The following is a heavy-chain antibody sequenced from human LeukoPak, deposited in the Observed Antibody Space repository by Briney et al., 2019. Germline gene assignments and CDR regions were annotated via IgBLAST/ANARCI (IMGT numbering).Heavy chain of an antibody. CDR3: ARDSHYDYVWGSYRYYYFDY. CDR1: GFTFSSYS. CDR2: ISSSSSYI. J-gene: IGHJ4*02. V-gene: IGHV3-21*01. D-gene: IGHD3-16*02. Sequence: GGSLRLSCAASGFTFSSYSMNWVRHAPGKGLEWVSSISSSSSYIYYADSVKGRFTISRDNAKNSLYLQMNSLRAEDTAVYYCARDSHYDYVWGSYRYYYFDYWGQGTLVTVSS.